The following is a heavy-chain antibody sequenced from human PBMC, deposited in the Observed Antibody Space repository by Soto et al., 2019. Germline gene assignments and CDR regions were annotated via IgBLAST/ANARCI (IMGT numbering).Heavy chain of an antibody. CDR1: GGTFSSYA. J-gene: IGHJ6*02. V-gene: IGHV1-69*13. Sequence: RASVKVSCKASGGTFSSYAISWVRQAPGQGLEWMGGIIPIFGTANYAQKFQGRVTITADESTSTAYMELSSLRSEDTAVYYCARRYCSSTSCYDYYYGMDVWGQGTTVTVSS. CDR3: ARRYCSSTSCYDYYYGMDV. CDR2: IIPIFGTA. D-gene: IGHD2-2*01.